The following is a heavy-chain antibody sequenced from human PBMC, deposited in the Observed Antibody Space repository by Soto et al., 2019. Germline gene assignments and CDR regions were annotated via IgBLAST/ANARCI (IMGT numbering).Heavy chain of an antibody. V-gene: IGHV4-4*07. CDR1: GDSMTKYY. J-gene: IGHJ4*02. Sequence: QVQLQESGPGLVKPSETLSLTCTVSGDSMTKYYWSWIRQPAGKGLEWIGRIYTSGSTNYNPSLRSGVTMSMVTAKNHFSVKLEAVTAADTAVYYCAGPVGAADYLDFWGQGPLVTFS. CDR3: AGPVGAADYLDF. CDR2: IYTSGST. D-gene: IGHD1-26*01.